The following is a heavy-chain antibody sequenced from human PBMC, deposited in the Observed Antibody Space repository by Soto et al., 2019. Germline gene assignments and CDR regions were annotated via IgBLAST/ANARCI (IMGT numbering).Heavy chain of an antibody. CDR3: ARPTNPDYVIYD. J-gene: IGHJ4*02. V-gene: IGHV4-39*01. CDR1: GGSISSSSYY. CDR2: IYYSGST. D-gene: IGHD4-17*01. Sequence: PSETLSITCTVSGGSISSSSYYWGWIRQPPGKGLEWIGSIYYSGSTYYNPSLKSRVTISVDTSKNQFSLKLSSVTAADTAVYYCARPTNPDYVIYDWGQGTLVTVSS.